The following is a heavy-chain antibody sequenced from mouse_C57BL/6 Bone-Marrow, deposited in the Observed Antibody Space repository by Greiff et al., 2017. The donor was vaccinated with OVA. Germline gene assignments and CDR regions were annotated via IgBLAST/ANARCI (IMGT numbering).Heavy chain of an antibody. Sequence: EVKLVESGGGLVKPGGSLKLSCAASGFTFSSSAMSWVRQTPEKRLEWVATISDGGSYTYYPDNVKGRFTISRDNAKNNLYLQMSQLKSEDTARYYCARVTTGRCFGVWGTGTTVTVSS. V-gene: IGHV5-4*03. J-gene: IGHJ1*03. D-gene: IGHD2-1*01. CDR3: ARVTTGRCFGV. CDR1: GFTFSSSA. CDR2: ISDGGSYT.